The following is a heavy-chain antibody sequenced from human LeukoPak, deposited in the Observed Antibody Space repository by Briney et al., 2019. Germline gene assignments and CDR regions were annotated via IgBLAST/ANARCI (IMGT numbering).Heavy chain of an antibody. J-gene: IGHJ4*02. D-gene: IGHD6-19*01. CDR1: GFTFSSYW. Sequence: PGGSLRLSCAASGFTFSSYWMHWVRQAPGKGLVCVSRINSDGSSSSYADSVKGRFTISRDNAENTMYLQMNSLRAEDTAVYYCARKEIAVSGFDYWGQGTLVTVSS. CDR3: ARKEIAVSGFDY. CDR2: INSDGSSS. V-gene: IGHV3-74*01.